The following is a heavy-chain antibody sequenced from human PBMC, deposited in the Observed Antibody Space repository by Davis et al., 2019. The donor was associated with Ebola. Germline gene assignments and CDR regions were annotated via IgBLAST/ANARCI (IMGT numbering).Heavy chain of an antibody. V-gene: IGHV3-7*01. D-gene: IGHD3-10*01. J-gene: IGHJ3*02. CDR2: TKQDGSGK. Sequence: PGGSLRLSCAASGFTLSSYWMSWVRQAPGKGLEWVANTKQDGSGKYYVDSVKGRFTISRDNAKNSLYLQMNTLRAEDTAVYYCARAYGDAFNIWGQGTMVTVSS. CDR3: ARAYGDAFNI. CDR1: GFTLSSYW.